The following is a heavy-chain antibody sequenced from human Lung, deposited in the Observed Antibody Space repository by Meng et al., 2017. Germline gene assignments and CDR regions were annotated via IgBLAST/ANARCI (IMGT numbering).Heavy chain of an antibody. J-gene: IGHJ4*02. CDR1: GGSCSDYY. CDR3: ARGPTTMAHDFDY. CDR2: INHSGST. Sequence: HVQRQPWGAGLLKPSETLSLTCVVSGGSCSDYYWSWIRQPPGKGLEWIGEINHSGSTNYNPSLESRATISVDTSQNNLSLKLSSVTAADSAVYYCARGPTTMAHDFDYWGQGTLVTVSS. V-gene: IGHV4-34*01. D-gene: IGHD4-11*01.